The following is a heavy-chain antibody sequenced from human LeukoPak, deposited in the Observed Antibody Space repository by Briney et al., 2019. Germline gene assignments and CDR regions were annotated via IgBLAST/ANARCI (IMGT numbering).Heavy chain of an antibody. CDR1: GFTFSASA. Sequence: GGSLKLSCAASGFTFSASALHWVRQASGRGLEWIGRIQSKTINYATTYAASVKGRFTISRDDSRNTAYLQMNSLKTEDTAVYYCTRHPGLGLVKAASDDYWGQGTVVTVSS. D-gene: IGHD2-15*01. V-gene: IGHV3-73*01. CDR2: IQSKTINYAT. J-gene: IGHJ4*02. CDR3: TRHPGLGLVKAASDDY.